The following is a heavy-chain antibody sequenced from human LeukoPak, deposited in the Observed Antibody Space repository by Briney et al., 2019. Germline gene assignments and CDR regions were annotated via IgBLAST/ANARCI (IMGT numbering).Heavy chain of an antibody. Sequence: GGSLRLSCAASGFTFSSYAMHWVRQAPGKGLEWVAVISYDGSNKYYADSVKGRFTISRDNSKNTPYLQMNSLRAEDTAVYYCARVPYSYGPFDYWGQGTLATVSS. CDR3: ARVPYSYGPFDY. CDR1: GFTFSSYA. V-gene: IGHV3-30-3*01. J-gene: IGHJ4*02. CDR2: ISYDGSNK. D-gene: IGHD5-18*01.